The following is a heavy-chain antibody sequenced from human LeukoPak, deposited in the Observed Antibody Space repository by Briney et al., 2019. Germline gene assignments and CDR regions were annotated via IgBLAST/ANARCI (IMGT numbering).Heavy chain of an antibody. V-gene: IGHV5-51*01. CDR3: ARQGSGSYFQYSDY. CDR2: IYPGDSDT. CDR1: GYSFPMYW. D-gene: IGHD1-26*01. Sequence: GESLKISCRASGYSFPMYWIGWVRQMPGRGLEWMGIIYPGDSDTRYSPSFQGQVTISVDESINSVYLQWSSLQASDTAIYYCARQGSGSYFQYSDYWGQGTQVTVSS. J-gene: IGHJ4*02.